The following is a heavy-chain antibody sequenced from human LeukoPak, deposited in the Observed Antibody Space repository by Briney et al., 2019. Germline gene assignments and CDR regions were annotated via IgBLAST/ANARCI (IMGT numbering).Heavy chain of an antibody. D-gene: IGHD6-6*01. Sequence: ASVKVSCKASGYTFTSYYMHWVRQAPGQGLEWMGIINPSGGSTSYAQKFQGRVTMTRDMSTSTVYMELSSLRSEDTAVYYCARGLYSSSGRHRKGAFDIWGQGTMVTVSS. J-gene: IGHJ3*02. V-gene: IGHV1-46*01. CDR2: INPSGGST. CDR1: GYTFTSYY. CDR3: ARGLYSSSGRHRKGAFDI.